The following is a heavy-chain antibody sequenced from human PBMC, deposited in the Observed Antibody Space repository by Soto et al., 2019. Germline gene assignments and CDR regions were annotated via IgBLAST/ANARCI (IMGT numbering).Heavy chain of an antibody. CDR3: VREGGVPAAIGHYYYGMDV. D-gene: IGHD2-2*02. V-gene: IGHV3-30-3*01. CDR1: GFILSSYA. CDR2: TSFDGNRK. Sequence: GGSLRLSCTASGFILSSYAMSWVRQAPGKGLQWVAVTSFDGNRKYYAASVKGRFTISRDNSNNTLHLQMNNLRDDDSAVYYCVREGGVPAAIGHYYYGMDVWGQGTAVTVSS. J-gene: IGHJ6*02.